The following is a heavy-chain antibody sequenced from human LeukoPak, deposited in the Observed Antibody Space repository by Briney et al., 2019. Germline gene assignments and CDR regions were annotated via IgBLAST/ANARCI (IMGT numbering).Heavy chain of an antibody. V-gene: IGHV4-34*01. CDR1: GGSFSGYY. D-gene: IGHD2-2*01. CDR3: AREVVPAARGWFDP. CDR2: INHSGST. Sequence: SETLSITCAVYGGSFSGYYWNWIRQPPGKGLEWIGEINHSGSTNYNPSLKSRVTISVDTSKNQFSLKLSAVTAADTAVYYCAREVVPAARGWFDPWGQGTLVTVSS. J-gene: IGHJ5*02.